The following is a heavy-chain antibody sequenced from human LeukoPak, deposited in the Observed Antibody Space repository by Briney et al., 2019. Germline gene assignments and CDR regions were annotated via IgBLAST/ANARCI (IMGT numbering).Heavy chain of an antibody. CDR1: GGTFSSYA. V-gene: IGHV1-69*13. J-gene: IGHJ6*03. D-gene: IGHD2-2*01. CDR3: ARGYCSSTSCSSYYYYYMDV. Sequence: ASVTVSCKASGGTFSSYAISWVRQAPGQGLEWMGGIIPIFGTANYAQKFQGRVTITADESTSTAYMELSSLRSEDTAVYYCARGYCSSTSCSSYYYYYMDVWGKGTTVTVSS. CDR2: IIPIFGTA.